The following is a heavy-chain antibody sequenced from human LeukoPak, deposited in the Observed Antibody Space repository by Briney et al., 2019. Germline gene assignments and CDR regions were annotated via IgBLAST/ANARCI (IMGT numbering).Heavy chain of an antibody. CDR1: GFTLSSDA. D-gene: IGHD3-22*01. J-gene: IGHJ6*03. Sequence: GGSLRLSCAAFGFTLSSDAMTWVRQAPGMGLEWVSAMSGSGASTYYADSVRGRFTISRDDSKNTLYLQMNSLRADDTAVYYCARGSSASTYYNMDVWGKGTAVTVSS. CDR3: ARGSSASTYYNMDV. V-gene: IGHV3-23*01. CDR2: MSGSGAST.